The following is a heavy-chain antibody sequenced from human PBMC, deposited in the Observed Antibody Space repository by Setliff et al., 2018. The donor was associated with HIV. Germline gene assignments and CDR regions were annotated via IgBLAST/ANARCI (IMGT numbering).Heavy chain of an antibody. Sequence: SETLSLTCSVSGYSISSGYYWGWIRQSPGKGLEWIGSIYQTGSTYYNPSFKSRVTVSLDMSKNQFSLRLASVTAADTAVYYCTRQAWDSRSSGYFSDYWGQGTLVTVSS. J-gene: IGHJ4*02. CDR1: GYSISSGYY. V-gene: IGHV4-38-2*02. CDR3: TRQAWDSRSSGYFSDY. D-gene: IGHD3-22*01. CDR2: IYQTGST.